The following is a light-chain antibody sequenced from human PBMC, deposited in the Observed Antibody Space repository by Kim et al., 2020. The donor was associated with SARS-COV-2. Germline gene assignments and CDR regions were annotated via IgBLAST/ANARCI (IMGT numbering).Light chain of an antibody. CDR1: SSDVGGYSD. V-gene: IGLV2-14*03. J-gene: IGLJ3*02. CDR3: SSNTSSNTLV. CDR2: DVS. Sequence: GQSITISYTGTSSDVGGYSDVSWFQKHPVKAPKLLIYDVSNRPSGVSNRFSGSKSGNTASLTISGLQAEDEADYYCSSNTSSNTLVFGGGTQLTVL.